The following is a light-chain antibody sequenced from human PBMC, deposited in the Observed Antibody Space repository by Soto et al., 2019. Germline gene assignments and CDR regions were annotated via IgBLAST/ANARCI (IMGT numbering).Light chain of an antibody. CDR3: QETNYHT. Sequence: AIPMTQSPSSLSASVGDRVNITCRASQGIGNDLGWYQQKPGKAPKLLIYAASNLPSGVPSRFSGSGSGTDFTLTISGLQPDDFATYYCQETNYHTFGQGTKLEIK. V-gene: IGKV1-6*01. J-gene: IGKJ2*01. CDR2: AAS. CDR1: QGIGND.